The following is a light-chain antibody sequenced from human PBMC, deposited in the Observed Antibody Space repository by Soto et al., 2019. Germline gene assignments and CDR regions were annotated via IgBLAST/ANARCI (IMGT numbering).Light chain of an antibody. V-gene: IGLV1-47*02. CDR1: SSNIGSNY. J-gene: IGLJ1*01. CDR2: NNN. Sequence: QSVLPQPPSASGTPGQRVTISCSGSSSNIGSNYVFWYQQLPGTAPKLLIYNNNQRPSGVPDRFSGSKSGTSASLAISGLRSEDEGDYYCEAWDDTLSAHYLFGTGTKVTVL. CDR3: EAWDDTLSAHYL.